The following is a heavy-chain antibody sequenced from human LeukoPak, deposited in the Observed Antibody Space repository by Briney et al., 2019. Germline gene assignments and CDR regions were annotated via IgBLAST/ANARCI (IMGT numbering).Heavy chain of an antibody. J-gene: IGHJ4*02. Sequence: GGSLTLSCAASGFTFSSHWMSWVRQAPGTGLEWVASIKQDGSEKYYVDSVKGRFTISRDNAKNSVYLQMSSLRAEDTAVYYCGRRGSTSWYVYWGQGTLVTVSS. CDR3: GRRGSTSWYVY. CDR1: GFTFSSHW. V-gene: IGHV3-7*01. CDR2: IKQDGSEK. D-gene: IGHD6-13*01.